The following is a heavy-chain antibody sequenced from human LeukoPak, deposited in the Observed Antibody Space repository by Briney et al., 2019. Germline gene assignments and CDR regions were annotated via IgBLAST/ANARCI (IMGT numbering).Heavy chain of an antibody. CDR1: GGSVNSYY. D-gene: IGHD3-10*01. Sequence: SETLSLTCTVSGGSVNSYYWSWIRQPPGMGLEWIGYIYYSGSTYYNPSLKSRVTMSVDTSKNQFSLNLSSVTAADTAVYYCARGAYGSGSGNGFNIWGQGTTVTVSS. CDR3: ARGAYGSGSGNGFNI. V-gene: IGHV4-59*08. J-gene: IGHJ3*02. CDR2: IYYSGST.